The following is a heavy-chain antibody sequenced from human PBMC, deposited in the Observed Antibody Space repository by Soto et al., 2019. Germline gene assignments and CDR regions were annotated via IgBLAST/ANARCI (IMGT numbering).Heavy chain of an antibody. D-gene: IGHD3-3*01. J-gene: IGHJ4*02. CDR3: ARPNFDFWSGRIDYSDY. V-gene: IGHV1-18*01. CDR1: GYTFTSYV. Sequence: GASVKVSCKASGYTFTSYVISWVRQAPGQGLEWMGWISAYNGNTNYAQKLQGRVTMTTDTSTSTAYMELRSLRSDDTAVYYCARPNFDFWSGRIDYSDYWRQGTLVTVS. CDR2: ISAYNGNT.